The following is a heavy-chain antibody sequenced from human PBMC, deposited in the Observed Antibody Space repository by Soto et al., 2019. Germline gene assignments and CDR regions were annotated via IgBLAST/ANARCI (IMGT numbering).Heavy chain of an antibody. D-gene: IGHD6-13*01. CDR3: ARAAMGGSSWPFDY. V-gene: IGHV4-4*02. Sequence: QVQLQESGPGLVKPSGTLSLTCAVSGGSISSSNWWSWVRQPPGKGLEWIGEIYHSGSTHYNPSLTSPVTISVDKPKNQSSRKLSSVTAADPAVYYCARAAMGGSSWPFDYWGQGTLVTVSS. J-gene: IGHJ4*02. CDR2: IYHSGST. CDR1: GGSISSSNW.